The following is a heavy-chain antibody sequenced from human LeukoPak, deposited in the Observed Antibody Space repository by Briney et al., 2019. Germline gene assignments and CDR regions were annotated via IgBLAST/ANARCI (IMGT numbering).Heavy chain of an antibody. Sequence: SETLSLTCAVYGGSFSGYYWSWIRQPPGKGQEWIGEINHSGSTDYNPSLKSRVTISVDTSKNQFSLKLSSVTAADTAVYYCARSRVRGYYWFDPWGQGTLVTVSS. CDR1: GGSFSGYY. D-gene: IGHD3-10*01. J-gene: IGHJ5*02. CDR3: ARSRVRGYYWFDP. V-gene: IGHV4-34*01. CDR2: INHSGST.